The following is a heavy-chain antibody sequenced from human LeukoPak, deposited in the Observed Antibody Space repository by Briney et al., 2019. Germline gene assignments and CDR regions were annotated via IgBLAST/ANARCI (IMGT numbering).Heavy chain of an antibody. J-gene: IGHJ6*03. CDR3: ARTRTQWATYYYYYMDV. CDR2: IYTSGST. V-gene: IGHV4-61*02. Sequence: SQTLSLTCTVSGGSISSDSYYWSWIRQPAGKGLEWIGRIYTSGSTNYNPSLKSRVTISVDTSKKQFSLKLSSVTAADTAVYYCARTRTQWATYYYYYMDVWGKGTTVTVSS. D-gene: IGHD1-14*01. CDR1: GGSISSDSYY.